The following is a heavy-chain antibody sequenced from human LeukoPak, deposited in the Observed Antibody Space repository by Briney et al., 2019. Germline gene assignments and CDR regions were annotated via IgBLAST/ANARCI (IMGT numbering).Heavy chain of an antibody. J-gene: IGHJ3*02. Sequence: GESLKISCKGSGSSFSSYWIGWVRQMPGKGLEWMGIIYPGDSDTRYSPSFQGQVTISADKSISTAYLQWSSLKASDTAMYYCARRRYDFWSGYPLMSFDIWGQGTMVTVSS. CDR2: IYPGDSDT. CDR3: ARRRYDFWSGYPLMSFDI. D-gene: IGHD3-3*01. V-gene: IGHV5-51*01. CDR1: GSSFSSYW.